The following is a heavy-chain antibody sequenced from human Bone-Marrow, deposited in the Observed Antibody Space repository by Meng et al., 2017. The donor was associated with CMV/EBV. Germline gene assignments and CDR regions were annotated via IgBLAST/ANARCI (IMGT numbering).Heavy chain of an antibody. Sequence: GESLKISCAASGFTFSSYGMHWVRQAPGKGLEWVAFTRYDGSNKYYADSVKGRFTISRDNSKNTLYLQMNSLRAEDTAVYYCAKDVLWRPAAILPYYYYGMDVWGQGTTVTVSS. J-gene: IGHJ6*02. V-gene: IGHV3-30*02. CDR1: GFTFSSYG. CDR2: TRYDGSNK. CDR3: AKDVLWRPAAILPYYYYGMDV. D-gene: IGHD2-2*01.